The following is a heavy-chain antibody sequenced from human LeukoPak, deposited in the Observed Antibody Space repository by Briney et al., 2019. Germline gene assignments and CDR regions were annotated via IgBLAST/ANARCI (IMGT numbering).Heavy chain of an antibody. Sequence: SETLSLTCTVSGGSISSSSYYWGWFRQPPGKGLEWIGSIYYSGSTYYNPSLKSRVTISVDTSKNQFSLKLSSVTAADTAVYYCARGLAYCGCDCYFGPPYYFDYWGQGTLVTVSS. V-gene: IGHV4-39*01. CDR3: ARGLAYCGCDCYFGPPYYFDY. CDR2: IYYSGST. J-gene: IGHJ4*02. CDR1: GGSISSSSYY. D-gene: IGHD2-21*01.